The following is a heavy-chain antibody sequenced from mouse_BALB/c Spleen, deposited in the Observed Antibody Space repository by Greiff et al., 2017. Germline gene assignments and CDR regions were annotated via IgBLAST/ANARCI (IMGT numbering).Heavy chain of an antibody. CDR3: ALYYDYDGTGADYFDY. V-gene: IGHV1-31*01. Sequence: EVQLQQSGPELVKPGASVKISCKASGYSFTGYYMHWVKQSHVKSLEWIGRINPYNGATSYNQNFKDKASLTVDKSSSTAYMELHSLTSEDSAVYYCALYYDYDGTGADYFDYWGQGTTLTVSS. J-gene: IGHJ2*01. CDR1: GYSFTGYY. CDR2: INPYNGAT. D-gene: IGHD2-4*01.